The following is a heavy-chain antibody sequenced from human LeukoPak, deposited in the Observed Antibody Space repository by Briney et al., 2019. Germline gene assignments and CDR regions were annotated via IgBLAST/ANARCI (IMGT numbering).Heavy chain of an antibody. J-gene: IGHJ4*02. CDR3: ARGGYSFDY. CDR1: GYRLTGYW. CDR2: LHPDGSER. V-gene: IGHV3-7*01. D-gene: IGHD5-12*01. Sequence: PGGPLRLSCIPSGYRLTGYWKPWLRDSRGKGLEWVASLHPDGSERNYVGSVEGRFTVLGDNAKSSLFLQMHSLRVEDTAVYYCARGGYSFDYLGQGTLVTVPS.